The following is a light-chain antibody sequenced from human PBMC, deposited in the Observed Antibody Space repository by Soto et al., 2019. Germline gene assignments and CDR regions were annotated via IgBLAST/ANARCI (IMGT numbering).Light chain of an antibody. CDR3: CAYACSSTFALYV. CDR1: SSDVGSYNL. V-gene: IGLV2-23*03. J-gene: IGLJ1*01. Sequence: QSALTQPASVSGSPGQSITISCTGTSSDVGSYNLVSWYQQHPGKAPKLMIYEGSKRPSGVSNRFSGSKSGNTASLTISGVQAEDEADYYCCAYACSSTFALYVFGTGTKVTVL. CDR2: EGS.